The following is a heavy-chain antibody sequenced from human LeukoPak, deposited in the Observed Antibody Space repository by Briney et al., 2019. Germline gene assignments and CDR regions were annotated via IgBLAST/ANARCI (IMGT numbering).Heavy chain of an antibody. Sequence: ASVKVSCKASGYTFTGYYMHWVRQATGQGLEWMGWINPNSGGTNYAQKFQGRVTMTRDTSISTAYMELSRLRSDDTAVYYCARAPSWVPAAEDYFDYWGQGTLVTVSS. CDR1: GYTFTGYY. CDR3: ARAPSWVPAAEDYFDY. V-gene: IGHV1-2*02. J-gene: IGHJ4*02. D-gene: IGHD2-2*01. CDR2: INPNSGGT.